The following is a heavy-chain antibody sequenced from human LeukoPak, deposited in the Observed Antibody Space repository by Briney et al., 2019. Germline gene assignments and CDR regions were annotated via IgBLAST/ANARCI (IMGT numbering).Heavy chain of an antibody. CDR1: GGSISSYY. J-gene: IGHJ2*01. D-gene: IGHD2-2*01. Sequence: PSETLSLTCTVSGGSISSYYWSWIRQPAGKGLEWIGSIYHSGSTYYNPSLKSRVTISVDTSKNQLSLKLSSVTAADTAVYYCARIIHCSSTSCSYWYFDLWGRGTLVTVSS. CDR2: IYHSGST. V-gene: IGHV4-4*07. CDR3: ARIIHCSSTSCSYWYFDL.